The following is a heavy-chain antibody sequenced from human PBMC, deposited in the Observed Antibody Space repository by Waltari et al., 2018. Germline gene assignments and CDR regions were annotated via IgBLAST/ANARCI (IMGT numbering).Heavy chain of an antibody. CDR1: GFTFSGHW. CDR3: LVPAAEGI. D-gene: IGHD2-2*01. J-gene: IGHJ4*02. V-gene: IGHV3-7*01. CDR2: IKQDGSEK. Sequence: EVQLVESGGGLVQPGGSLGFSCAASGFTFSGHWMNWVRQAPGKGLEWVANIKQDGSEKYYVDSVKGRFTISRDNAKNSLYLQMNSLRAEDTAVYYCLVPAAEGIWGQGTLVTVSS.